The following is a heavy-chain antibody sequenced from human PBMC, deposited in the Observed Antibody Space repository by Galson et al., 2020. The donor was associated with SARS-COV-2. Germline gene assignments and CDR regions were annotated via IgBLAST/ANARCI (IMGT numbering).Heavy chain of an antibody. Sequence: GESLKISCAASGFTFSSYSMNWVRQAPGKGLEWVSSISSSSSYIYYADSVKGRFTISRDNAKNSLYLQMNSLRAEDTAVYYCARAIGRGSSWYRDYYYYGMDVWGQGTTVTVSS. CDR2: ISSSSSYI. CDR3: ARAIGRGSSWYRDYYYYGMDV. V-gene: IGHV3-21*01. J-gene: IGHJ6*02. CDR1: GFTFSSYS. D-gene: IGHD6-13*01.